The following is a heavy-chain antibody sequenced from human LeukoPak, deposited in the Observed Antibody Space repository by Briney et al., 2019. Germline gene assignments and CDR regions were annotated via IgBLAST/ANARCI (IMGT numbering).Heavy chain of an antibody. CDR2: IIYSGST. D-gene: IGHD2-21*02. CDR1: GGSIRNGKR. Sequence: PSETLSLTCVVTGGSIRNGKRWSWVRQPPGKGLEWIGEIIYSGSTHYNPSLKSRVTISLDESKNQFSLKLNSVTAADTAEYYCATYGDFPYCFYYWGQGTLVTVSS. V-gene: IGHV4-4*02. J-gene: IGHJ4*02. CDR3: ATYGDFPYCFYY.